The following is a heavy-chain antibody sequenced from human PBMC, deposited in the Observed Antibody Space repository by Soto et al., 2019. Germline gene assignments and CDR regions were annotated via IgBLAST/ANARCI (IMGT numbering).Heavy chain of an antibody. Sequence: EVQLLESGGDLVQPGGSLRLSCAASGFTFRNYAMSWVRQAPGEGLEWVSGLSGSGASKYYADSLRGRFTISRDNSKNTVYLEMNRLRVEDTAVYYCAKDQRIAVVVESFDSWGQGTLVTVST. D-gene: IGHD2-15*01. CDR3: AKDQRIAVVVESFDS. V-gene: IGHV3-23*01. J-gene: IGHJ4*02. CDR1: GFTFRNYA. CDR2: LSGSGASK.